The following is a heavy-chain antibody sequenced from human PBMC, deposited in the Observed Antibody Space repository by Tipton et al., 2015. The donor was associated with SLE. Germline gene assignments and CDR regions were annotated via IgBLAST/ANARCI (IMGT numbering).Heavy chain of an antibody. CDR1: GGSFSGYY. CDR2: INHSGST. J-gene: IGHJ4*02. CDR3: ARRQWLVRGEYDY. D-gene: IGHD6-19*01. Sequence: TLSLTCAVYGGSFSGYYWSWIRQPPGEGLEWIGEINHSGSTNYNPSLKSRVTISVDTSKNQFSLKLSSVTAADTAVYYCARRQWLVRGEYDYWGQGTLVTVSS. V-gene: IGHV4-34*01.